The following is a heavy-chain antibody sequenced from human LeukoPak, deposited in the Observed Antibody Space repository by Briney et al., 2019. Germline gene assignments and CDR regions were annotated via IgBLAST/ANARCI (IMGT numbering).Heavy chain of an antibody. V-gene: IGHV4-59*06. Sequence: SETLSLTCTVSGGSISSYYWSWIRQPPGKGLEWIGYIYYSGSTYYNPSLKSRVTISVDTSKNQFSLKLSSVTAADTAVYYCARDGGGRNWFDPWGQGTLVTVSS. D-gene: IGHD5-24*01. J-gene: IGHJ5*02. CDR1: GGSISSYY. CDR3: ARDGGGRNWFDP. CDR2: IYYSGST.